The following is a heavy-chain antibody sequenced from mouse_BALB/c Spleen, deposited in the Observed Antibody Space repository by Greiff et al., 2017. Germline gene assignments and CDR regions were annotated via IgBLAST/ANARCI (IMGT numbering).Heavy chain of an antibody. J-gene: IGHJ1*01. V-gene: IGHV5-17*02. Sequence: EVLLVESGGGLVQPGGSRKLSCAASGFTFSSFGMHWVRQAPEKGLEWVAYISSGSSTIYYADTVKRRFTISRDNTKNTLFLQMTSLRSEDTAMYYYGRMERYDCDIDFWGAGTTVTVSS. CDR3: GRMERYDCDIDF. CDR1: GFTFSSFG. D-gene: IGHD2-14*01. CDR2: ISSGSSTI.